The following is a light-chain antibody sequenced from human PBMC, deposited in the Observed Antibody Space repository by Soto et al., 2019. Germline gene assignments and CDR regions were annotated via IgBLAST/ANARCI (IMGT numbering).Light chain of an antibody. Sequence: EIVVTQSPDTLSLSPGERATLSCRASQSVSRSYFSWYQQKPGQAHRLLMYGASRRATGITDRFSGSGSGTDFTLTISRQQPEDFGGYYCQQYCSSPTFGGGPKGEIK. CDR1: QSVSRSY. J-gene: IGKJ4*01. CDR3: QQYCSSPT. V-gene: IGKV3-20*01. CDR2: GAS.